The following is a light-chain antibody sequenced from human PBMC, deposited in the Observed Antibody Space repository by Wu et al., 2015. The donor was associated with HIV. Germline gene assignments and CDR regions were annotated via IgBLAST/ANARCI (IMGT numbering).Light chain of an antibody. J-gene: IGKJ3*01. CDR2: GAS. Sequence: EIVLTQSPGTLSLSPGERATLSCRASQSVSNTFLAWYQQKPGQTPRLLFYGASYRATGIPDRFSGSGSGTDFTLTISRLEPEDFGVYYCQQYGTSPFSFGPGTKVGIK. CDR1: QSVSNTF. V-gene: IGKV3-20*01. CDR3: QQYGTSPFS.